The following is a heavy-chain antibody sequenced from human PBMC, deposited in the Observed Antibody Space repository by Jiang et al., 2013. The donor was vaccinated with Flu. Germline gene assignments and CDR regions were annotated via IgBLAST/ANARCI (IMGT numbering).Heavy chain of an antibody. CDR2: INAGNGNT. CDR1: GYSFTSYL. Sequence: SGAEVKKPGASVKVSCKASGYSFTSYLMHWVRQAPGQGLEWMGWINAGNGNTKYSQKFQGRVTTTRDRSASTAYMELSSLRSEDTAVYYCARGVTPYSGSSYFYYYMDVWGKGTTVIVSS. D-gene: IGHD1-26*01. V-gene: IGHV1-3*01. J-gene: IGHJ6*03. CDR3: ARGVTPYSGSSYFYYYMDV.